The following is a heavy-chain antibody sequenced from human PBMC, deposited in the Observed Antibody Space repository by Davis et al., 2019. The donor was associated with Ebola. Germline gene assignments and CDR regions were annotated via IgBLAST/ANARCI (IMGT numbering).Heavy chain of an antibody. CDR3: AKDLEDAGGYSYGDYGMDV. V-gene: IGHV3-7*01. Sequence: GESLKISCAASRVTSTTNWIHWVRQAPGKGLEWVASIKQDGSEKYYVDSVKGRFTISRDNAKNSLYLQMNSLRAEDTAVYYCAKDLEDAGGYSYGDYGMDVWGKGTTVTVSS. D-gene: IGHD5-18*01. J-gene: IGHJ6*04. CDR2: IKQDGSEK. CDR1: RVTSTTNW.